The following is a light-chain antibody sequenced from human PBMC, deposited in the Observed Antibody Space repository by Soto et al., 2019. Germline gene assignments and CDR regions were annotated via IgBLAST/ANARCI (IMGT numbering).Light chain of an antibody. V-gene: IGLV2-14*01. CDR1: SSDVGGYDY. J-gene: IGLJ1*01. CDR2: EVS. Sequence: QSALTQPAFVSGSPGQSITISCTGTSSDVGGYDYVSWYQIHPGKAPKLMVFEVSNRPSGVSYRFSGSKSGNTASLTISGLQAEDEADYFCSSYSISTAYLFGTGTKVTVL. CDR3: SSYSISTAYL.